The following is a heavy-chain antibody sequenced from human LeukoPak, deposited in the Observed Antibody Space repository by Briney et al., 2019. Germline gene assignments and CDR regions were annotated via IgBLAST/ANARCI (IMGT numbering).Heavy chain of an antibody. D-gene: IGHD6-6*01. V-gene: IGHV3-21*01. J-gene: IGHJ4*02. CDR3: ARDHLTYSSSSDFDY. CDR2: ISSGSRYL. CDR1: GFTFSSYS. Sequence: GGSLRLSCAASGFTFSSYSMNWVRQAPGKGLEWVSSISSGSRYLYYADSMKGRFTISRDNAKNSLYLQMNSLRAEDTAVYYCARDHLTYSSSSDFDYWGQGTLVTVSS.